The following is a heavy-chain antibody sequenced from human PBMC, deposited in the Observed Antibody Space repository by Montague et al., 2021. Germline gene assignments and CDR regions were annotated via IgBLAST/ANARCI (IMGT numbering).Heavy chain of an antibody. J-gene: IGHJ5*02. CDR1: GFIFSDYS. CDR3: AILWFGGNWFDH. D-gene: IGHD3-10*01. CDR2: IWSDGSNK. V-gene: IGHV3-30*04. Sequence: SLRLSCAASGFIFSDYSMCWVRQAPGKGLEWVAGIWSDGSNKYYAESVKGRFTISRDNSENTVHLQMSSLRAEDTAIYYCAILWFGGNWFDHWGQGTLVTVSS.